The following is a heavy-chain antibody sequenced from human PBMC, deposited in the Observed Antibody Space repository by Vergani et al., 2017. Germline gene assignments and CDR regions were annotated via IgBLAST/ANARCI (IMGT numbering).Heavy chain of an antibody. D-gene: IGHD2-2*02. V-gene: IGHV1-69*01. CDR2: IIPIFGTA. CDR1: GGTFSSYA. J-gene: IGHJ6*03. Sequence: QVQLVQSGAEVKKPGSSVKVSCKASGGTFSSYAISWVRQAPGQGLEWMGGIIPIFGTANYAQKFQGRVTINADESTSTAYMELSSLRSEDTAVYYCASLDIVVVPAAIGYYYMDVWGKGTTVTVSS. CDR3: ASLDIVVVPAAIGYYYMDV.